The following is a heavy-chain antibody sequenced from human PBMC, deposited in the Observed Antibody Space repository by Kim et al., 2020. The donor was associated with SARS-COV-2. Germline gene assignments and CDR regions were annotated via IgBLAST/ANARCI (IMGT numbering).Heavy chain of an antibody. V-gene: IGHV1-69*06. CDR1: GGTFTSYA. D-gene: IGHD3-9*01. CDR2: INPIFGTA. CDR3: ARDRAICEALGYYYCGMDV. J-gene: IGHJ6*01. Sequence: SVKVSCKASGGTFTSYAISWVRQAPGQGLEWMGGINPIFGTANYAQKFQGRVTITVDNSTSTAYMELSSLRSEDTAVYYCARDRAICEALGYYYCGMDV.